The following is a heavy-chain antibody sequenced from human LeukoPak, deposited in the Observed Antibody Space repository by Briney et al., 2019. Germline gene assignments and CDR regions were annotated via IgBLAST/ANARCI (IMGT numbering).Heavy chain of an antibody. Sequence: GESLRLSCAASGFTFSSYAMSWVRQAPGKGLEWVSGISGSGGTTYYADSVKGRFTISRDNSKNTLYLQMNSLRAEDTAVYYCTRGAGWLIDYWGQGILVTVSS. CDR1: GFTFSSYA. J-gene: IGHJ4*02. V-gene: IGHV3-23*01. CDR2: ISGSGGTT. D-gene: IGHD3-16*01. CDR3: TRGAGWLIDY.